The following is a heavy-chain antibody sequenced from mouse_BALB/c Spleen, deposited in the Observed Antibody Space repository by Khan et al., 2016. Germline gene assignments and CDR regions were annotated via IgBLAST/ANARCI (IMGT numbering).Heavy chain of an antibody. CDR3: AREGTVPLMDY. V-gene: IGHV1S41*01. CDR1: GYTFTSYW. CDR2: IAPGSGST. Sequence: DLVKPGASVKLSCKASGYTFTSYWINWIKQRPGQGLEWIGRIAPGSGSTYYNEMFQGKATLPVDPSSSTAYIHLSSLSSEDSAVYFCAREGTVPLMDYWGQGTSVTVSS. J-gene: IGHJ4*01. D-gene: IGHD1-1*01.